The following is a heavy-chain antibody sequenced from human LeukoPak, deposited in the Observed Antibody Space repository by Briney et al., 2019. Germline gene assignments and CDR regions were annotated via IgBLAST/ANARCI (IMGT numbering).Heavy chain of an antibody. V-gene: IGHV4-4*07. D-gene: IGHD2-2*01. CDR2: IYTSGST. CDR3: ARDVVTTTGDYFDY. J-gene: IGHJ4*02. Sequence: KTSETLSLTCTVSGGSINIYYWSWIRQSAGKGLEWIGRIYTSGSTNYNPSLKSRVTMSVDTSKHQFSLKLSSVTAAETAVYYCARDVVTTTGDYFDYWGQGTLVTVSS. CDR1: GGSINIYY.